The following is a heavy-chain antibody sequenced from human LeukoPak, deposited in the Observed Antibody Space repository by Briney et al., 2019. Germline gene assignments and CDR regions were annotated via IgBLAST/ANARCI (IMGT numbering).Heavy chain of an antibody. CDR2: ISSGDGST. CDR1: GFTFSSYA. J-gene: IGHJ4*02. V-gene: IGHV3-23*01. CDR3: AKVLWSARKFDY. Sequence: PGGSLRLSCAASGFTFSSYAMSWVRQAPGKGLEWVSTISSGDGSTYYADSVKGRFTISRDSSKNTLYLQMNSLRAEDTAVYYCAKVLWSARKFDYWGQGTLVTVSS. D-gene: IGHD1-26*01.